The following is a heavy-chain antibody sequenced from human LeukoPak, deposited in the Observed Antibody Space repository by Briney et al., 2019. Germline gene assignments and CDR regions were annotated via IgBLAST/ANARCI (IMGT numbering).Heavy chain of an antibody. CDR1: GFTFSSYA. J-gene: IGHJ5*02. V-gene: IGHV3-20*04. Sequence: GGSLRLSCAASGFTFSSYAMSWVRQAPGKGLEWVSGINWNGGNTGYADSVKGRFTIFRDNAKNSLYLEMDSLRVEDTALYYCARTSDGNWFDPRGQGTLVTVSS. CDR3: ARTSDGNWFDP. CDR2: INWNGGNT. D-gene: IGHD1-26*01.